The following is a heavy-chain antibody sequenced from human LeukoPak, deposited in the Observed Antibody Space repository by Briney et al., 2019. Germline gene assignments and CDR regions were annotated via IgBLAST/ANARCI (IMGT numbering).Heavy chain of an antibody. CDR2: IGAFTCNT. CDR3: ALDPRTYYDILTGYDAFDI. J-gene: IGHJ3*02. Sequence: GAPVKAACKASGYTFTSYGISWVRQAPGQRLEWMGWIGAFTCNTYYAQKLQGRVTRNTDTSPGTTYMVLTGLRSDDTAVHYVALDPRTYYDILTGYDAFDIWGQGTMVTVSS. CDR1: GYTFTSYG. V-gene: IGHV1-18*01. D-gene: IGHD3-9*01.